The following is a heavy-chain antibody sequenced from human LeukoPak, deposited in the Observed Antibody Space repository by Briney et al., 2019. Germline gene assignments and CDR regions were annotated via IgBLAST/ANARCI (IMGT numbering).Heavy chain of an antibody. CDR2: IYYSGST. Sequence: PSETLSLTCFVSGYAINIDYSWGRIRQSPGKGLEWIGSIYYSGSTYYNPSLKSRVTISVDTSKNQFSLKLSSVTAADTAVYYCGALERQQLVGYMDVWGKGTTVTVSS. CDR1: GYAINIDYS. D-gene: IGHD6-13*01. J-gene: IGHJ6*03. CDR3: GALERQQLVGYMDV. V-gene: IGHV4-38-2*01.